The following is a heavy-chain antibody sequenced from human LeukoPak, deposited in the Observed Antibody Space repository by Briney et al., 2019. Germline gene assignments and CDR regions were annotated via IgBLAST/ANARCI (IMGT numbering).Heavy chain of an antibody. CDR3: ARDSGVAAAGTGYNWFDP. D-gene: IGHD6-13*01. CDR2: ISGSGGST. CDR1: GFTFSSYG. Sequence: GGTLRLSCAASGFTFSSYGMSWVRQAPGKGLEWVSAISGSGGSTYYADSVKGRFTISRDNSKNTLYLQMNSLRAEDTAVYYCARDSGVAAAGTGYNWFDPWGQGTLVTVSS. J-gene: IGHJ5*02. V-gene: IGHV3-23*01.